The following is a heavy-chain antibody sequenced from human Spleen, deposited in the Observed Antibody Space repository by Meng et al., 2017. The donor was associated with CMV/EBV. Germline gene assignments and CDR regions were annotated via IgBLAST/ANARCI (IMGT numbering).Heavy chain of an antibody. J-gene: IGHJ4*02. CDR1: GFTFSNYG. V-gene: IGHV3-30*19. D-gene: IGHD6-19*01. CDR3: GRDLAAVRVPAFIDS. CDR2: ISPDGSNK. Sequence: GESLKISCAASGFTFSNYGMHWVRQAPGKGLEWVAVISPDGSNKYYADSVKDRFTISRDNSKKMLYLQVDSLRAEDTAIYYCGRDLAAVRVPAFIDSWGQGTLVTVSS.